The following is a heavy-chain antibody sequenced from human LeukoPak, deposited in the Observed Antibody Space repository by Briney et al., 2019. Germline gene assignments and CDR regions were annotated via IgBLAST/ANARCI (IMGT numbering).Heavy chain of an antibody. Sequence: SETLSLTCTVSGGSISSYYWSWIRQPPGKGLEWIGYIYYSGSTNYNPSLKSRVTISVDTSKNQFSLKLSSVTAADTAVYYCARVSERDGYNFWGQGTLVAVSS. J-gene: IGHJ4*02. CDR3: ARVSERDGYNF. V-gene: IGHV4-59*01. CDR2: IYYSGST. D-gene: IGHD5-24*01. CDR1: GGSISSYY.